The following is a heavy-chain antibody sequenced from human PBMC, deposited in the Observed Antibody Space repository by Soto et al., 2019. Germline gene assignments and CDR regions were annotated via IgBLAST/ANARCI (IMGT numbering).Heavy chain of an antibody. D-gene: IGHD1-1*01. Sequence: QVQLEQYGAEVKKPGSSVKVSCKASGGTFRNSAISWVRQAPGQGLEWMGGIMPIFRTPDYSQKFQGRATITADESTSTAYMELSGLRSDDTAVYYCARDNDRPQLGGNYYYILDVWGQGTTVTGSS. J-gene: IGHJ6*02. CDR3: ARDNDRPQLGGNYYYILDV. V-gene: IGHV1-69*12. CDR2: IMPIFRTP. CDR1: GGTFRNSA.